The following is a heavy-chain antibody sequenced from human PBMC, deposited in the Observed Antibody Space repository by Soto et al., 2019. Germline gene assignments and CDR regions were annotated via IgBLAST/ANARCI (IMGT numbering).Heavy chain of an antibody. J-gene: IGHJ6*02. V-gene: IGHV1-8*01. Sequence: QVQLVQSGAEVKKPGASVKVSCKASGYTFTNYDINWVRRATGQGLEWMGWVNPNSGNTGNAQKFQGRLTMTRNTAISTAYMELSSLTSADTAVYSCVRGKDYYYGMDVWGQGTTVTVSS. CDR2: VNPNSGNT. CDR1: GYTFTNYD. CDR3: VRGKDYYYGMDV.